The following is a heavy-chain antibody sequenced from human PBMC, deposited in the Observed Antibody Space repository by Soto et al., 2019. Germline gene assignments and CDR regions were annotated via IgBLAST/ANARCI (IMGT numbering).Heavy chain of an antibody. Sequence: GGSLRLSCAASGFTFSSYAMHWVRQAPGKGLEWVAVISYDGSNKYYADSVKGRFTISRDNSKNTLYLQMNSLRAEDMAVYYCARAQAYYDILTGYYVLHYYYGMDVWGQGTTVTVSS. CDR1: GFTFSSYA. CDR3: ARAQAYYDILTGYYVLHYYYGMDV. D-gene: IGHD3-9*01. V-gene: IGHV3-30-3*01. J-gene: IGHJ6*02. CDR2: ISYDGSNK.